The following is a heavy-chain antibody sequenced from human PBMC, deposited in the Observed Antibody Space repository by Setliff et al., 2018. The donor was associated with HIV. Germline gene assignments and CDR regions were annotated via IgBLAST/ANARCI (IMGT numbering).Heavy chain of an antibody. J-gene: IGHJ4*01. CDR3: ASHLPPYSGNFDY. CDR1: GGSISRSSYY. CDR2: NYYSGNT. Sequence: SETLSLTCTVSGGSISRSSYYWGWIRQPPGKGLAWIGTNYYSGNTYYNPSLKSRVTISVDTSKNQISLKLSSVTAADTAVYYCASHLPPYSGNFDYWGHGTLVTVSS. D-gene: IGHD1-26*01. V-gene: IGHV4-39*01.